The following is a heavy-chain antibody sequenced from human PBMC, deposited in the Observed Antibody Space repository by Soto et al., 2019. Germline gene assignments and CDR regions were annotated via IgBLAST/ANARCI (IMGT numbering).Heavy chain of an antibody. V-gene: IGHV1-8*01. Sequence: QVQLVQSGAEVKKPGASVKVSCQAPRYTFSSYDINWFRQATGQGLEWLGWMNPTSGTTGYAQTFQDRLSMTRNPSITTGYMELSSLRSDDTAVYYCAVATLDAFDIWGLGTMVTVSS. CDR2: MNPTSGTT. J-gene: IGHJ3*02. CDR3: AVATLDAFDI. CDR1: RYTFSSYD. D-gene: IGHD5-12*01.